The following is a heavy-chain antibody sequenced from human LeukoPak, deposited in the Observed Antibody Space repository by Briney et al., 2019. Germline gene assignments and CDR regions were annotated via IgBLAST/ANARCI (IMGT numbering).Heavy chain of an antibody. D-gene: IGHD5-18*01. CDR3: ARGGGIQLWYSYYFDY. CDR1: GGFISSGGYS. CDR2: IYHSGST. V-gene: IGHV4-30-2*01. J-gene: IGHJ4*02. Sequence: SETLSLTCAVSGGFISSGGYSWSWIRQPPGKGLEWIGYIYHSGSTYYNPSLKSRVTISVDRSKNQFSLKLSSVTAADTAVYYCARGGGIQLWYSYYFDYWGQGTLVTVSS.